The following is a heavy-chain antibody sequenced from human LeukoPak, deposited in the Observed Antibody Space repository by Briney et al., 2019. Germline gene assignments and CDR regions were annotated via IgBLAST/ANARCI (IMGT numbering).Heavy chain of an antibody. CDR1: GYTFTGYY. V-gene: IGHV1-2*02. CDR2: INPNSGGT. D-gene: IGHD3-3*01. J-gene: IGHJ5*02. CDR3: ARSHGGITIRNWFDP. Sequence: ASVKVSCKASGYTFTGYYMHWVRQAPGQGLEWMGWINPNSGGTNYAQKFQGRVTMTRDTSISTAYMELSRLRSDDTAVYYCARSHGGITIRNWFDPWGEGTLVSVSS.